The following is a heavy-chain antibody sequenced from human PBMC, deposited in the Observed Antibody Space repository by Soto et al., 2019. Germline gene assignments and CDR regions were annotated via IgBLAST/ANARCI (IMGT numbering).Heavy chain of an antibody. CDR3: TTYIVAAATVYDH. J-gene: IGHJ5*02. V-gene: IGHV3-15*01. Sequence: ETLSLTCTVSGGSISSYYWSWVRQAPGKGLEWVGRIKSRDDGGATNYATTVKGRFIISRDDSKNTLYLQLNNLKPEDTAVYYCTTYIVAAATVYDHWGQGTLVTVSS. CDR1: GGSISSYY. CDR2: IKSRDDGGAT. D-gene: IGHD6-13*01.